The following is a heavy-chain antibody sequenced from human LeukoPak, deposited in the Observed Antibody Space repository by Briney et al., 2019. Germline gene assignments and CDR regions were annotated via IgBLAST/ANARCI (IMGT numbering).Heavy chain of an antibody. CDR3: ARAYSNYVDFDY. V-gene: IGHV3-21*01. D-gene: IGHD4-11*01. CDR2: ISSSSSYI. Sequence: PVGSLRLSCAASGFTFSSYSMNWVRQAPGKGLEWVSSISSSSSYIYYADSVKGRFTISRDNAKNSLYLQMNSLRAEDTAVYYCARAYSNYVDFDYWGQGTLVTVSS. J-gene: IGHJ4*02. CDR1: GFTFSSYS.